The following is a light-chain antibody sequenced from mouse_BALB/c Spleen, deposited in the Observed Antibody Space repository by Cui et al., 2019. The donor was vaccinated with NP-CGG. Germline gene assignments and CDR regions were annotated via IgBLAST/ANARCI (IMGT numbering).Light chain of an antibody. CDR2: GTN. CDR1: TGPVTTSNY. V-gene: IGLV1*01. Sequence: QAVVPQEPALTTSPGQTVTLTCRSSTGPVTTSNYANWVQEKPDHLFTGLIGGTNNRAPGVPARFSGSLIGDKAALTITGTQTEDEAIYFCALWYSNHWVFGGGTKLTVL. J-gene: IGLJ1*01. CDR3: ALWYSNHWV.